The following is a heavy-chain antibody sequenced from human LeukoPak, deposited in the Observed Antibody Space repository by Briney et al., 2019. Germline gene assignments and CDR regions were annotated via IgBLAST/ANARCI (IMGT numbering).Heavy chain of an antibody. D-gene: IGHD2-2*01. CDR2: IYYSGST. J-gene: IGHJ4*02. CDR1: GGSISSGGYY. Sequence: SQTLSLTCTVSGGSISSGGYYWSWIRQHPGKGLEWIGYIYYSGSTYYNPSLKSRVTISVDTSKNQFSLKLSSVTAADTAVYYCARATIVVVPAAITSGGNFDYWGQGTLVTVSS. V-gene: IGHV4-31*03. CDR3: ARATIVVVPAAITSGGNFDY.